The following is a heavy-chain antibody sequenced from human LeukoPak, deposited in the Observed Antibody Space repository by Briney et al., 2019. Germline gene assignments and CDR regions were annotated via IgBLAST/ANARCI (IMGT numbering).Heavy chain of an antibody. V-gene: IGHV4-4*02. CDR3: ARGGYDFGAFEI. CDR2: IYHSGST. J-gene: IGHJ3*02. D-gene: IGHD5-12*01. CDR1: GFTFSSYSM. Sequence: GSLRLSCAASGFTFSSYSMNWVRQPPGKGLEWIGEIYHSGSTNYNPSLKSRVTISVDRSKNQFSLNLNSVTAADTAVYYCARGGYDFGAFEIWGQGTMVTVSS.